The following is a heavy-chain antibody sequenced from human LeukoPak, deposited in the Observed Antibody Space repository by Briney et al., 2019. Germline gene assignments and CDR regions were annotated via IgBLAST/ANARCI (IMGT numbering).Heavy chain of an antibody. CDR3: ARELIYGYSSGWTDY. J-gene: IGHJ4*02. CDR1: GFTVSSNY. D-gene: IGHD6-19*01. V-gene: IGHV3-53*04. Sequence: GGSLRLSCAASGFTVSSNYMSWVRQAPGKGLEWVSVIYSGGSTYYADSVKGRFTISRHNSKNTLYLQMNSLRAEDMAVYYCARELIYGYSSGWTDYWGQGTLVTVSS. CDR2: IYSGGST.